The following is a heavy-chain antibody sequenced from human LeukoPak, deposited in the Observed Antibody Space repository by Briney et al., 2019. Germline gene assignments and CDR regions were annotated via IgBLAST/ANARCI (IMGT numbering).Heavy chain of an antibody. CDR1: GFTFSSYW. Sequence: GGSLRLSCAASGFTFSSYWMHWVRQAPGKGLVWVSRINSDGSSTNYADSVKGRFTISRDNAKNTLYLEMHSLRAEDTAVYYCTRSGGVGFDYWGQGTLVTVSS. V-gene: IGHV3-74*01. J-gene: IGHJ4*02. D-gene: IGHD2-8*02. CDR3: TRSGGVGFDY. CDR2: INSDGSST.